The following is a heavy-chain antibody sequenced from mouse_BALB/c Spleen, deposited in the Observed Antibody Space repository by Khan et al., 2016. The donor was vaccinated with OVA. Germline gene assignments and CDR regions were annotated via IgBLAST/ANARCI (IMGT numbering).Heavy chain of an antibody. CDR2: ISDGGIYT. CDR3: LRGFYSDPFAY. CDR1: GFTFSDYY. J-gene: IGHJ3*01. D-gene: IGHD2-12*01. Sequence: EVELVESGGGLVKPGGSLKLSCAASGFTFSDYYMYWVRQTPEKRLEWVATISDGGIYTYYPDSVKGRFTFSRDDAKNNLYLQMSSLKSEDTAMFCWLRGFYSDPFAYWGQGTLVTVSA. V-gene: IGHV5-4*02.